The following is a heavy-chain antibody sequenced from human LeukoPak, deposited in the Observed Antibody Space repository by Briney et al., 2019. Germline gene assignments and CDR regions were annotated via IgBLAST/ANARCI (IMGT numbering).Heavy chain of an antibody. CDR1: GASISSYD. CDR3: ARTRYCCSTNCNYFDY. V-gene: IGHV4-59*08. D-gene: IGHD2-2*01. J-gene: IGHJ4*01. Sequence: KSSETLTLICTVSGASISSYDWSWIRQPPGKGLEWIGYIYYSGSTNYNPSLKSRVTISVDTSKNQSSLKLSSVTAADTAVYYCARTRYCCSTNCNYFDYWGNRVLVTVSS. CDR2: IYYSGST.